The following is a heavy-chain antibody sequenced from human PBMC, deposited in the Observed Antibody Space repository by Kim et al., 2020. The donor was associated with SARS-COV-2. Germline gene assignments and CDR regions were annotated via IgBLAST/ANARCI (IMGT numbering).Heavy chain of an antibody. Sequence: KYYADSGKGRFTISRDNSKKTLDLQMNSLRAEDTAVYYCAKENDVVAFDIWGQGTMVTVSS. D-gene: IGHD1-1*01. J-gene: IGHJ3*02. CDR2: K. V-gene: IGHV3-30*02. CDR3: AKENDVVAFDI.